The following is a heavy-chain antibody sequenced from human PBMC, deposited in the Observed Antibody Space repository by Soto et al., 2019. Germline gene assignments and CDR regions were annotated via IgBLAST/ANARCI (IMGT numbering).Heavy chain of an antibody. V-gene: IGHV6-1*01. J-gene: IGHJ6*03. CDR2: TYYRSKWYN. CDR1: GDSVSSNSAA. D-gene: IGHD3-10*01. Sequence: SQTLSLTCVISGDSVSSNSAAWNWIRQSPSRGLEWLGRTYYRSKWYNDYAVSVKSRITINPDTSKNQFSLQLNSVTPEDTAVYYCARASDGSGSYKRSYYYYMDVWGKGTTVTVSS. CDR3: ARASDGSGSYKRSYYYYMDV.